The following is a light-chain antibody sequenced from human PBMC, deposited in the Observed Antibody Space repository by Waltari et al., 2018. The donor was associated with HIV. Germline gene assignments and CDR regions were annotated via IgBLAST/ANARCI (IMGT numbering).Light chain of an antibody. CDR2: RDN. CDR1: SSNIGSNY. J-gene: IGLJ2*01. CDR3: AAWDDSLSGVV. V-gene: IGLV1-47*01. Sequence: QSVLTQPPSASGTPGQRVTISCSGSSSNIGSNYVYWYQQLPGTAPKLLFYRDNQRPSRVPDRFSGSQSGTSASLAISGLRSEDEADYYCAAWDDSLSGVVIGGGTKLTVL.